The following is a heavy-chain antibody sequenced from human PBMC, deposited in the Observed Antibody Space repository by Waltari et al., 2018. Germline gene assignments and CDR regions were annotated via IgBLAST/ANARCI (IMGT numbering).Heavy chain of an antibody. J-gene: IGHJ5*02. V-gene: IGHV1-24*01. CDR3: ATVLTAVGAKGWFDP. Sequence: QVQLVQSGAEVKKPGASVKVSCKVSGYTLTELSMHWVRQAPGKGLEWMGGFDPEEGETIDAQKFQGRVTMTEDTSTDTAYMELSSLRSEDTAVYYCATVLTAVGAKGWFDPWGQGTLVTVSS. D-gene: IGHD6-13*01. CDR2: FDPEEGET. CDR1: GYTLTELS.